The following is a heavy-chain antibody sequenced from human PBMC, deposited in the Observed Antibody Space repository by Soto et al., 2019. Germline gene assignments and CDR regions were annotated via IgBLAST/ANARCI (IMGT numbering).Heavy chain of an antibody. D-gene: IGHD6-13*01. CDR2: ISYDGSNK. Sequence: PGGSLRLSCAASGFTFSSYGMHWVRQAPGKGLEWVAVISYDGSNKYYADSVKGRFTISRDNSKNTLYLQMNSLRAEDTAVYYCANHPAATLDFDYWGQGTLVTVSS. J-gene: IGHJ4*02. CDR3: ANHPAATLDFDY. CDR1: GFTFSSYG. V-gene: IGHV3-30*18.